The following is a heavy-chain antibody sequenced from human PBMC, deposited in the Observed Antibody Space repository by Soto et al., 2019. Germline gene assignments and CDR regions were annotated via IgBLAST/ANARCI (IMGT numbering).Heavy chain of an antibody. Sequence: QVQLQQWGAGLLKPSETLSLTCAVYGGSFSDYYWSWIRQPPGKGLEWIGEINHSGSTNYNPSLKSRVTISLNTSQDQFSLKLSSVTAADTAVYYCARERSWENAFDIWSKGTMFTVSS. CDR2: INHSGST. D-gene: IGHD1-26*01. J-gene: IGHJ3*02. CDR1: GGSFSDYY. V-gene: IGHV4-34*01. CDR3: ARERSWENAFDI.